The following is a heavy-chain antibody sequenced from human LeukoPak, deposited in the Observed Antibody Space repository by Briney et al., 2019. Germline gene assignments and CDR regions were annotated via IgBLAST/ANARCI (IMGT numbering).Heavy chain of an antibody. CDR2: NSAYNGNT. Sequence: ASVKVSCKASGYTFTSYGISWVRQAPGQGLEWMGWNSAYNGNTNYAQKLQGRVTMTTDTSTSTAYMELRSLRSDDTAVYYCARTSSPVIPGYFDYWGQGTLVTVSS. D-gene: IGHD3-16*02. J-gene: IGHJ4*02. CDR1: GYTFTSYG. V-gene: IGHV1-18*01. CDR3: ARTSSPVIPGYFDY.